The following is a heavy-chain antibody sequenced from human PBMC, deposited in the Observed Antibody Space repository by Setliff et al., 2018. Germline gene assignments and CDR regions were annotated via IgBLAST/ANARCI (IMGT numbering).Heavy chain of an antibody. Sequence: KPSETLSLTCAVSGYSISSGYYWGWIRQPPGKGLEWIGSIDHSGSTHCNPSLKSRVTISVDTAKNQFSLKLRSVTAADTAVYYCGRPLVGVTTGFENWGQGTLVTVSS. CDR2: IDHSGST. CDR1: GYSISSGYY. V-gene: IGHV4-38-2*01. J-gene: IGHJ4*02. CDR3: GRPLVGVTTGFEN. D-gene: IGHD1-26*01.